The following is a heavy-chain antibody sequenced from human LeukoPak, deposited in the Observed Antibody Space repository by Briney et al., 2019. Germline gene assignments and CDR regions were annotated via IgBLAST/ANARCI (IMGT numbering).Heavy chain of an antibody. V-gene: IGHV4-59*01. CDR1: GGSISSYY. D-gene: IGHD2-21*02. Sequence: PSETLSLTCTVSGGSISSYYWSWIRQPPGKGLEWIGYIYYSGSTNYNPSLKSRVTISVDTSKNQFSLKLSSVTAADTAVDYCARNRYGGDGAFDIWGQGTMVTVSS. J-gene: IGHJ3*02. CDR3: ARNRYGGDGAFDI. CDR2: IYYSGST.